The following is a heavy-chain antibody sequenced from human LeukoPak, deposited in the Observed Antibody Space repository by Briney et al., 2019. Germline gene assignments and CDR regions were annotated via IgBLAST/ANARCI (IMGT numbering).Heavy chain of an antibody. CDR2: IFTGGST. V-gene: IGHV3-66*01. D-gene: IGHD1-26*01. J-gene: IGHJ4*02. Sequence: GGSLRLSCVVSGFSVSNKYMSWVRQAPGRGLEWVSVIFTGGSTSYADSVKGRFTISRDISKNTLYLQMNSLRSEDTAVHYCTRDLSSNGRRDYFDSWGQGTLVTVSS. CDR1: GFSVSNKY. CDR3: TRDLSSNGRRDYFDS.